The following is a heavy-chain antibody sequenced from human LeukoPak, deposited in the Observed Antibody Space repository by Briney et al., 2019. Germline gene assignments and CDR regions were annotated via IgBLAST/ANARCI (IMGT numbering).Heavy chain of an antibody. Sequence: SVKVSCKASGGTFSSYAISWVRQAPGQGLEWMGRIIPILGVANYAQNFQGRGTVTADESTGTAYMELSSLRSDDTAIYYCARDNPPYCNGGSCYSYWGQGTLVTVSS. CDR2: IIPILGVA. CDR1: GGTFSSYA. J-gene: IGHJ4*02. V-gene: IGHV1-69*04. D-gene: IGHD2-15*01. CDR3: ARDNPPYCNGGSCYSY.